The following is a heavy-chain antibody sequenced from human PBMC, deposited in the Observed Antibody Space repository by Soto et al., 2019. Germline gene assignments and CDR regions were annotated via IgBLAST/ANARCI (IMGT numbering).Heavy chain of an antibody. Sequence: PGGSLRLSCAASGFTFSSYSMNWVRQAPGKGLEWVSYISSSSSTIYYADSVKGRFTISRDNAKNSLYLQMNSLRDEDTAVYYCARDLRFSTSWQSTYYYYYGMDVWGQGTTVTVSS. CDR3: ARDLRFSTSWQSTYYYYYGMDV. V-gene: IGHV3-48*02. CDR1: GFTFSSYS. D-gene: IGHD2-2*01. J-gene: IGHJ6*02. CDR2: ISSSSSTI.